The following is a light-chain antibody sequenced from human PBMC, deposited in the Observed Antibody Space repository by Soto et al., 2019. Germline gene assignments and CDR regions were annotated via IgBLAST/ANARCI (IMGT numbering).Light chain of an antibody. CDR3: SSYTSSSTWV. Sequence: QSVLTQPPSVSGSPGQSVTISCTGTSSDVGSYNRVSWYQQPPGTAPKLMIYEVSTRPSGVPDRFSGSKSGNTASLTISGLQAEDEADYYCSSYTSSSTWVFGGGTKLTVL. J-gene: IGLJ3*02. CDR2: EVS. CDR1: SSDVGSYNR. V-gene: IGLV2-18*02.